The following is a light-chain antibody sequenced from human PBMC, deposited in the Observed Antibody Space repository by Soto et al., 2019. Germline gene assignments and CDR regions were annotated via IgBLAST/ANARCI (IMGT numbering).Light chain of an antibody. CDR2: EVN. CDR3: SSYAGSSNV. J-gene: IGLJ1*01. V-gene: IGLV2-8*01. CDR1: SSDVGGYNY. Sequence: LTQPPSASGSPGQSVAISCTGTSSDVGGYNYVSWYQQHPGKAPKLMIYEVNKRPSGVPDRSSGSKSGNTASLTVSGLQAEDEADYYCSSYAGSSNVFGTGTKVTVL.